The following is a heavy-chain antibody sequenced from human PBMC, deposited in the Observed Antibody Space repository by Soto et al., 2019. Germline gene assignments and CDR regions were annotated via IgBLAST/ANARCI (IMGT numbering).Heavy chain of an antibody. D-gene: IGHD2-15*01. Sequence: QVQLVESGGGVVQPGGSLSLSCEPSGLPFETILLHWVRKPQAKGLEGLAVIAHDGSNAFYRDSVKGRFTVSRDNSKNTLYLYMNSLRSEDTGVYYCARGDREDILVVVGARPGEYGTDIWGQGTTVIVSS. J-gene: IGHJ6*02. CDR2: IAHDGSNA. V-gene: IGHV3-30-3*01. CDR3: ARGDREDILVVVGARPGEYGTDI. CDR1: GLPFETIL.